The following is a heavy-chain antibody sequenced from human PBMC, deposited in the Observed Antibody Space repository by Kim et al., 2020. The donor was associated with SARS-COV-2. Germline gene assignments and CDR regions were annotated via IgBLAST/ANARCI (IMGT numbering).Heavy chain of an antibody. J-gene: IGHJ4*02. Sequence: GGSLRLSCAASGFSFSDYYMSWIRQAPGKGLEWIAYISSSGGTTYYAESVKGRFTVSRDNAKSALYLQMNSLRADDTAVYNCARDFSVHSGKFYASRYFFDYWGQGALVTVSS. CDR1: GFSFSDYY. CDR3: ARDFSVHSGKFYASRYFFDY. D-gene: IGHD1-26*01. CDR2: ISSSGGTT. V-gene: IGHV3-11*01.